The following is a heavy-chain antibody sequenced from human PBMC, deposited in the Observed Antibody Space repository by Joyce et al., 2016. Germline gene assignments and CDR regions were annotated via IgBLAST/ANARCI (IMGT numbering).Heavy chain of an antibody. D-gene: IGHD6-13*01. CDR1: GFTFVGYA. CDR2: IGAGSRCT. V-gene: IGHV3-23*01. CDR3: VRPRVAVAGTRWFDP. Sequence: EVQLLESGGGLVQPGGSLRLSCAASGFTFVGYAMSWVRQAPGKGLEWVSAIGAGSRCTHCTDSVRGRFTISRDDSDNSLYLHMSGLRSDDTAVYYCVRPRVAVAGTRWFDPWGQGTLVTVSS. J-gene: IGHJ5*02.